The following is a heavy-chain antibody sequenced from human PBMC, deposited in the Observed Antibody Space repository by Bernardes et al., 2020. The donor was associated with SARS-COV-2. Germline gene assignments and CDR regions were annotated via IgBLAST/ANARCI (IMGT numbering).Heavy chain of an antibody. Sequence: GGSLRLSCPASRLTCSGYALKWVGQAPGKGLELVSAMSGSGDRTYYADSVKGRFTISRDDATKTVFLQMDNLRVEDTGVYYCAKRSGPNHGHFDSWGQGTLVTVSS. V-gene: IGHV3-23*01. CDR1: RLTCSGYA. CDR3: AKRSGPNHGHFDS. CDR2: MSGSGDRT. D-gene: IGHD3-10*01. J-gene: IGHJ4*02.